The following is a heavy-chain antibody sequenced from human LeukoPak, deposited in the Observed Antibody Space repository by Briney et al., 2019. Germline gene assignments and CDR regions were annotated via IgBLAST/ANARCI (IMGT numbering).Heavy chain of an antibody. V-gene: IGHV1-8*01. Sequence: ASVKVSCKASGYTFTSYDINWVRQATGQGLEWMGWMNPNSGNTGYAQKFQGRVTITADKSTSTAYMELSSLRSEDTAVYYCARERVDSFGGYYYMDVWGKGTTVTVSS. D-gene: IGHD3-3*01. CDR3: ARERVDSFGGYYYMDV. CDR2: MNPNSGNT. CDR1: GYTFTSYD. J-gene: IGHJ6*03.